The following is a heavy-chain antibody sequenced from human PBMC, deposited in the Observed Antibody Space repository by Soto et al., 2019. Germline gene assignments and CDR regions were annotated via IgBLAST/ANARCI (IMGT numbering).Heavy chain of an antibody. J-gene: IGHJ4*02. CDR2: VSHSGSA. D-gene: IGHD1-7*01. CDR3: ARGRIAPIIRGLNYLAIFDY. CDR1: NGSFTNYY. V-gene: IGHV4-34*01. Sequence: SETLSLTCAVYNGSFTNYYWTWIRQPPGKGLEWIGEVSHSGSAHYIPALKSRLTISVDTSKNQLSLNLKSVTAADTAVYYCARGRIAPIIRGLNYLAIFDYWGQGVMVTVSS.